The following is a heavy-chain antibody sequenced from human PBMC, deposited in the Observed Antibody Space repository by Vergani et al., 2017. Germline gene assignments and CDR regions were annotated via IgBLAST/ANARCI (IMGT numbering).Heavy chain of an antibody. Sequence: EVQLVESGGGLVQPGGSLRLSCAASGFTVSSNYMSWVRQAPGKGLEWVSVIYRGGSTYYADSVKGRFTISRHNSKNTLYLQMNSLRAEDTAVYYCVAGRYGGTEQDDAFDIWGQGTMVTVSS. CDR1: GFTVSSNY. CDR3: VAGRYGGTEQDDAFDI. D-gene: IGHD1-26*01. CDR2: IYRGGST. J-gene: IGHJ3*02. V-gene: IGHV3-53*04.